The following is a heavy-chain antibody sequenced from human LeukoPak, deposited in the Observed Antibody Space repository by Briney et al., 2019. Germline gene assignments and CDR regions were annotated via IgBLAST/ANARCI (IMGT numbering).Heavy chain of an antibody. V-gene: IGHV4-59*01. CDR3: ARHDFWSGYPTDY. CDR2: IYYSGST. CDR1: GGSISSYY. D-gene: IGHD3-3*01. Sequence: PSETLSLTXTVSGGSISSYYWSWIRQPPGKGLEWIGYIYYSGSTNYNPSLKSRVTISVDTSKNQFSLKLSSVTAADTAVYYCARHDFWSGYPTDYWGQGTLVTVSS. J-gene: IGHJ4*02.